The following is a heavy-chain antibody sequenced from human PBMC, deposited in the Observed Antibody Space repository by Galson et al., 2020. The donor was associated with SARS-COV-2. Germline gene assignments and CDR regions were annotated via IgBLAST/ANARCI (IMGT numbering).Heavy chain of an antibody. Sequence: GGSLRLSCAASGFTFSSYEMNWVRQAPGKGLEWVSYISSSGSTIYYADSVKGRFTISRDNAKNSLYLQMNSLRAEDTAVYYCAGSGWMRGPFDYWGQGTLVTVSS. J-gene: IGHJ4*02. D-gene: IGHD6-19*01. CDR3: AGSGWMRGPFDY. CDR1: GFTFSSYE. CDR2: ISSSGSTI. V-gene: IGHV3-48*03.